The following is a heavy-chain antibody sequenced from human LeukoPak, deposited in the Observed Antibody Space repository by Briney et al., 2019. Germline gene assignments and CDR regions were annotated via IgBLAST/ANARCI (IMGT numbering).Heavy chain of an antibody. D-gene: IGHD6-19*01. CDR3: ARAYSSGWYLFDY. J-gene: IGHJ4*02. CDR1: GFTFSDYY. CDR2: ISSSGSTI. V-gene: IGHV3-11*01. Sequence: PGGSLRLSCAASGFTFSDYYMSWIRQAPGKGLEWVSYISSSGSTIYYADSVKGRFTISRDNAKNSLYLQMNSLRAEDTAVYYCARAYSSGWYLFDYWGQGTLVTVSS.